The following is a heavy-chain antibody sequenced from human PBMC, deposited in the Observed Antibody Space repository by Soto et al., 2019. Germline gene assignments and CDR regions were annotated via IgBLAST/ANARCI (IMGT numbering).Heavy chain of an antibody. D-gene: IGHD2-2*01. CDR3: AKEDVVSPAMAGWVVRIHDY. CDR2: ISGSGDTS. CDR1: GFTFSSCG. J-gene: IGHJ4*02. Sequence: DVQLLESGGGLVQPGGSLRLSCAASGFTFSSCGMSWVRQAPGKGLEWVSAISGSGDTSYYADSVKGRFTISRDNSKSTLYLQMNSLGAEDTAVYYCAKEDVVSPAMAGWVVRIHDYWGQGTLVTVSS. V-gene: IGHV3-23*01.